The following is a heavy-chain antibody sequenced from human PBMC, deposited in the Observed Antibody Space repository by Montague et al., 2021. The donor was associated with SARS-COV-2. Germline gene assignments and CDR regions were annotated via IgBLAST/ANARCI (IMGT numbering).Heavy chain of an antibody. J-gene: IGHJ3*01. Sequence: SETLSLTCTVSGGSITNNIDYWAWIRQPPGKGLEWIGSIYYTGNTYYNPSLKSRVTISVVTPKNHFTLRLSSVTAAATAVYYCARLKRYFDSSGSPSAFDFWGQGTKVTVSS. V-gene: IGHV4-39*02. CDR2: IYYTGNT. D-gene: IGHD3-22*01. CDR3: ARLKRYFDSSGSPSAFDF. CDR1: GGSITNNIDY.